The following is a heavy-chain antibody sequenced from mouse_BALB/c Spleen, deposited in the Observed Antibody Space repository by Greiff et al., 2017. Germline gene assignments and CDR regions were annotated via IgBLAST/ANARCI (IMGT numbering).Heavy chain of an antibody. Sequence: VQLKESGPELVKPGASVKISCKASGYTFTDYNMDWVKQSHGKSLEWIGDINPNNGGTIYNQKFKGKATLTVDKSSSTAYMELRSLTSEDTAVYYCARSHLYGYDDGGASMDYWGQGTSVTVSS. CDR3: ARSHLYGYDDGGASMDY. CDR1: GYTFTDYN. D-gene: IGHD2-2*01. J-gene: IGHJ4*01. V-gene: IGHV1-18*01. CDR2: INPNNGGT.